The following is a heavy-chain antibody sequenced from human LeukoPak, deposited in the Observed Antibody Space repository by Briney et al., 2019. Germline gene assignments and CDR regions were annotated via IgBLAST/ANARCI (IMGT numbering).Heavy chain of an antibody. V-gene: IGHV3-66*01. CDR3: ARDGPYSQPI. CDR1: GFTFSSFE. J-gene: IGHJ3*02. D-gene: IGHD2-15*01. Sequence: GGSLRLSCAASGFTFSSFEMNWVRQAPGKGLEWVSVIYSGGSTYYADSVKGRFTISRDNSKNTLYLQMNSLRAEDTAVYYCARDGPYSQPIWGQGTMVTVSS. CDR2: IYSGGST.